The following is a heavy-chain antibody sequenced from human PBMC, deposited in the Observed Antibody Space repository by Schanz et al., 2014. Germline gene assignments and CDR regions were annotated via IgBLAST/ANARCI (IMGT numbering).Heavy chain of an antibody. Sequence: QVQLVQSGAEVKKPGASVKVSCQASGDTLSSYGISWVRQAPGQGLEWMGRIIPNLGSANYAQKFQGRVTIAADKSTSTVYMELSSLRSEDTAVYYCATWRGDDSGGHGQFDYWGQGALVTVSS. D-gene: IGHD3-22*01. CDR2: IIPNLGSA. J-gene: IGHJ4*02. CDR1: GDTLSSYG. V-gene: IGHV1-69*09. CDR3: ATWRGDDSGGHGQFDY.